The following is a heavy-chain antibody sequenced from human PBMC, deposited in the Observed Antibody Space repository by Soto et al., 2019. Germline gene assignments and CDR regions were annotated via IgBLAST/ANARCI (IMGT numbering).Heavy chain of an antibody. Sequence: SETLSLTCTVSGDSIGNFYLSWIRQPAGNALESIGRLSTSGRTNYSPSLQSRVTMSLDTSKNRFSLRLTSVSAADTAVYFCARGMGRYFDLWGRGTLVTVSS. D-gene: IGHD2-8*01. V-gene: IGHV4-4*07. J-gene: IGHJ2*01. CDR3: ARGMGRYFDL. CDR2: LSTSGRT. CDR1: GDSIGNFY.